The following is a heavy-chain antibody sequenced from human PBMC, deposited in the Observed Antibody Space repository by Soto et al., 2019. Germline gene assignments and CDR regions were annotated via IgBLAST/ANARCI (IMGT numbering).Heavy chain of an antibody. CDR1: GFTFSSYA. D-gene: IGHD1-1*01. Sequence: GGSLRLSCAASGFTFSSYAMSWVRQAPGKGLEWVSAISGSGGSTYYADSVKGRFTISRDNSKNRLYLQMKSLRAEDTAVYYCAKAKIGTTGTTVIHYWGQGTLVTVSS. V-gene: IGHV3-23*01. J-gene: IGHJ4*02. CDR2: ISGSGGST. CDR3: AKAKIGTTGTTVIHY.